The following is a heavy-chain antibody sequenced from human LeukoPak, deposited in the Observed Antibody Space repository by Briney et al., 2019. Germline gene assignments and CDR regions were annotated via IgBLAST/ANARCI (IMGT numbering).Heavy chain of an antibody. Sequence: GGSLRLSCAASGFTFSSYSMNWVRQAPGKGLEWVSSISSSSSYIYYADSVKGRFTISRDNAKNSLYLQMNSLRAEDTAVYYCARDTIAAAGTDYWGQGTLVTVSS. D-gene: IGHD6-13*01. CDR3: ARDTIAAAGTDY. J-gene: IGHJ4*02. CDR1: GFTFSSYS. CDR2: ISSSSSYI. V-gene: IGHV3-21*01.